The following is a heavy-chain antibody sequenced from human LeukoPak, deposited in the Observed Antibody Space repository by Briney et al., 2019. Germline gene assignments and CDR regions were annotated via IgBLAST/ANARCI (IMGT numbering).Heavy chain of an antibody. Sequence: SGTLTLTCTVSGGSISSSSYYWAWIRQPPGKGLEWIGSIYYSGSTYYNPSLKSRVTISVDTSKNQFSLKLSSVTAADTAVYYCARDRHGSGFDYWGQGTLVTVSS. V-gene: IGHV4-39*07. CDR1: GGSISSSSYY. J-gene: IGHJ4*02. CDR2: IYYSGST. CDR3: ARDRHGSGFDY. D-gene: IGHD3-10*01.